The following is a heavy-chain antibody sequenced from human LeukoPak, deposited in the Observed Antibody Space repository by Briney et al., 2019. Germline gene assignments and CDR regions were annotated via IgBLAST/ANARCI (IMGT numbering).Heavy chain of an antibody. J-gene: IGHJ4*02. CDR2: IIPIVGIG. D-gene: IGHD3-22*01. V-gene: IGHV1-69*04. CDR1: GGTFSSSA. CDR3: ARDMRSSGYYLAYYFDY. Sequence: ASVKVSCKASGGTFSSSAISWVRQAPGQGLEWMGRIIPIVGIGNYAQKFQGRVRITADESTSTVYMELSSLRCEDTAVYYCARDMRSSGYYLAYYFDYWGQGTLVTVSS.